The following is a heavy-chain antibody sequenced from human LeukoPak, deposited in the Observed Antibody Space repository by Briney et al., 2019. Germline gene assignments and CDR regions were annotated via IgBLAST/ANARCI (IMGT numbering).Heavy chain of an antibody. V-gene: IGHV1-69*13. CDR2: IIPLIGTP. CDR1: GGTFNNYA. J-gene: IGHJ4*02. CDR3: ARDSDVAPFDS. Sequence: ASVKVSCKASGGTFNNYAISWVRQAPGLGLQWMGGIIPLIGTPNYTQKFQGRVTITAEESTNTVYMELSSLRSEDTAVYYWARDSDVAPFDSWGQGTLVTVSS.